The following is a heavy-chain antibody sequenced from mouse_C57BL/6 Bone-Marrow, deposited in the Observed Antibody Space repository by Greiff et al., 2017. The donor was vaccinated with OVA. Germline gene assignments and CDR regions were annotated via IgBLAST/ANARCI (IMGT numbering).Heavy chain of an antibody. V-gene: IGHV1-53*01. CDR2: INPSNGGT. CDR1: GYTFTSSW. D-gene: IGHD1-1*01. Sequence: QVQLQQPGTELVKPGASVKLSCKASGYTFTSSWMHWVKQRPGQGLEWIGNINPSNGGTNYNEKFKSKATLTVDKSSSTAYMQLSSLTSDDSAVYYCARLVITTDFDYWGQGTTLTVAS. J-gene: IGHJ2*01. CDR3: ARLVITTDFDY.